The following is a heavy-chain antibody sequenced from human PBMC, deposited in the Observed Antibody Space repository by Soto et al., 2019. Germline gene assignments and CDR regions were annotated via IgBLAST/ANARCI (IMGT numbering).Heavy chain of an antibody. V-gene: IGHV3-30*03. J-gene: IGHJ4*02. Sequence: PGGSLRLLCAASGFTSSNHAIHWVRRSAGQGLEVMQHVEKDETSKSYAGSVKGSFNISSAKTTNTLFLKMDTLDTQDTEVYYCARDRPITGIVAEIELWGRGTLVTVSS. CDR1: GFTSSNHA. D-gene: IGHD1-20*01. CDR3: ARDRPITGIVAEIEL. CDR2: VEKDETSK.